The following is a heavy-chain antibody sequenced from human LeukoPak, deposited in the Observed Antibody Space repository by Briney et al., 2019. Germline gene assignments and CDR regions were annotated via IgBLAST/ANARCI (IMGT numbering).Heavy chain of an antibody. Sequence: SETLSLTCTVSGGSISSYYWSWIRQPAGKGLEWIGRIYTSGSTNYNPSLKSRVTMSVDTSKNQFSLKLSSVTAADTAVYYCARQNLRFLEWLLYGNWFDPWGLGTQVTVSS. CDR2: IYTSGST. CDR1: GGSISSYY. CDR3: ARQNLRFLEWLLYGNWFDP. D-gene: IGHD3-3*01. V-gene: IGHV4-4*07. J-gene: IGHJ5*02.